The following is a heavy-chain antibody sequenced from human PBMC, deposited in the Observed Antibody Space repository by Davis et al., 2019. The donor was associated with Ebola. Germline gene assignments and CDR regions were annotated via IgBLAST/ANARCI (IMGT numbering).Heavy chain of an antibody. Sequence: SLKISCAASGFTFDDYAMHWVRQAPGKGLEWVSGISWNSGSIGYADSVKGRFTISRDNAKNSLYLQMNSLRAEDTAVYYCAREDSGYDSSGYYYFLADYWGQGTLVTVSS. V-gene: IGHV3-9*01. CDR2: ISWNSGSI. J-gene: IGHJ4*02. CDR1: GFTFDDYA. CDR3: AREDSGYDSSGYYYFLADY. D-gene: IGHD3-22*01.